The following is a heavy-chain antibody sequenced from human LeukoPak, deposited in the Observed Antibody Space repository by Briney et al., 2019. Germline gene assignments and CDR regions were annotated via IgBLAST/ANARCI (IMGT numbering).Heavy chain of an antibody. J-gene: IGHJ4*02. CDR1: GFTFGDYA. Sequence: PGRSLRLSCTASGFTFGDYAMSWVRQAPGEGLEWVGFIRSKAYGGTTEYAASVKGRFTISRDDSKSIAYLQMNSLKTEDTAVYCCIAAAEVDYWGQGTLVTVSS. V-gene: IGHV3-49*04. CDR2: IRSKAYGGTT. CDR3: IAAAEVDY. D-gene: IGHD6-13*01.